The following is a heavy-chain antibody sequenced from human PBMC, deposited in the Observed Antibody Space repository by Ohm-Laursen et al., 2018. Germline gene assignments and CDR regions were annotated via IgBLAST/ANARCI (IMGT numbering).Heavy chain of an antibody. CDR1: GYIFTNYY. Sequence: ASVKVSCKASGYIFTNYYMHWVRQAPGQGFEWMGILNPTRGGTRTSLSQRFQDRVTMTRDTSASTAYMELSSLRSEDTAVYYCARSYYDSRGSAFEIWGQGTMVTVAS. D-gene: IGHD3-22*01. J-gene: IGHJ3*02. CDR3: ARSYYDSRGSAFEI. CDR2: LNPTRGGTRT. V-gene: IGHV1-46*01.